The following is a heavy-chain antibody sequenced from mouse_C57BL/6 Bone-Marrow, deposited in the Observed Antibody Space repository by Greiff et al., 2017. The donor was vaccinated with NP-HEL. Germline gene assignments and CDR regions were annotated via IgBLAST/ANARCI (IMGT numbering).Heavy chain of an antibody. J-gene: IGHJ2*01. CDR1: GFTFSSYA. Sequence: EVQGVESGGGLVKPGGSLKLSCAASGFTFSSYAMSWVRQTPEKRLEWVATISDGGSYTYYPDNVKGRFTISRDNAKNNLYLQMSHLKSEDTAMYYCARERLDSSGSMDYFDYWGQGTTLTVSS. D-gene: IGHD3-2*02. V-gene: IGHV5-4*01. CDR2: ISDGGSYT. CDR3: ARERLDSSGSMDYFDY.